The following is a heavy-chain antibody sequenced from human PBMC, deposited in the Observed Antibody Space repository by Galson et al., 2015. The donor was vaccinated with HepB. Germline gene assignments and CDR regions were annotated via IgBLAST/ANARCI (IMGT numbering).Heavy chain of an antibody. CDR3: ARSRSGYSYGPRDYYGMDV. V-gene: IGHV4-39*01. J-gene: IGHJ6*02. CDR1: GGSISSSSYY. CDR2: IYYSGST. D-gene: IGHD5-18*01. Sequence: SETLSLTCTVSGGSISSSSYYWGWIRQPPGKGLEWIGSIYYSGSTYYNPSLKSRVTISVDTSKNQFSLKLSSVTAADTAVYYCARSRSGYSYGPRDYYGMDVWGQGTTVTVSS.